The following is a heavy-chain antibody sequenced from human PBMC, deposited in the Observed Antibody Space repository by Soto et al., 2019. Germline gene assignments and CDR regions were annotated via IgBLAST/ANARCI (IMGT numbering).Heavy chain of an antibody. CDR1: GFTFSTYG. Sequence: QVQLVESGGGEVQPGRSLTISCAASGFTFSTYGMHWVRQTPGKGLEWVAVISYDGTNKFYSDSVKGRFTISRDNFKNTLTLQMNSLRADDTAVYSCAKDLQSYGDYDYYCYGMDVWGLGTSVNVSS. J-gene: IGHJ6*02. D-gene: IGHD4-17*01. CDR3: AKDLQSYGDYDYYCYGMDV. V-gene: IGHV3-30*18. CDR2: ISYDGTNK.